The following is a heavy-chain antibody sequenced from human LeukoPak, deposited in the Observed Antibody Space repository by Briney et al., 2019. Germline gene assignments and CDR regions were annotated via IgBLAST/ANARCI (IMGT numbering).Heavy chain of an antibody. D-gene: IGHD2-15*01. CDR2: ISAYNGDT. Sequence: GASVKVSCKASGYTFTSYGISWVRQAPGQGLEWMGWISAYNGDTNSAQKLQGRVTLTTDTSTSTAYMGLRSLRSDDTALYYCARGGRALYYGMDVWGQGTTVTVSS. V-gene: IGHV1-18*01. J-gene: IGHJ6*02. CDR3: ARGGRALYYGMDV. CDR1: GYTFTSYG.